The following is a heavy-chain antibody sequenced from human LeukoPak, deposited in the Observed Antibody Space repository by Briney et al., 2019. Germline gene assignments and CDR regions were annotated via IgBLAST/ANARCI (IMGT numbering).Heavy chain of an antibody. J-gene: IGHJ4*02. CDR1: GFTFSSYA. Sequence: GGSLRLSCAASGFTFSSYAMHWVRQAPGKGLEWVAVISYDGGNKYYADSVKGRFTISRDNSKNTLYLQMNSLRAEDTAVYYCARDQGYYDSSGYIDYWGQGTLVTVSS. CDR2: ISYDGGNK. CDR3: ARDQGYYDSSGYIDY. D-gene: IGHD3-22*01. V-gene: IGHV3-30-3*01.